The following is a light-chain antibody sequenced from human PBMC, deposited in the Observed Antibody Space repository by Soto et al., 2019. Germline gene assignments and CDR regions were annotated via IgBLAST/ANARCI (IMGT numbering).Light chain of an antibody. V-gene: IGKV1-5*01. CDR2: VAS. CDR1: QSISSW. J-gene: IGKJ2*01. CDR3: QQYNSYPYT. Sequence: DIQMTQSPSTLSASVGDRVTITCRASQSISSWLAWYQQKPGQAPRLLIYVASRLESGVPSRFSGSGSGTVLTLTISRLHPDDFVTYYCQQYNSYPYTFGQGTKLEIK.